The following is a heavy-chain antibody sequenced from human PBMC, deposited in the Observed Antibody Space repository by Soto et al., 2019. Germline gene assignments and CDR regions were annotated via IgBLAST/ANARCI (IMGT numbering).Heavy chain of an antibody. CDR3: ARRCAISRICDP. Sequence: PSETLSLTCTVSGGSISSSSYYWGWIRQPPGKGLEWIGSIYYSGSTYYNPSLKSRVTISVDTSKNQFSLKLSPVTAADTAVYYCARRCAISRICDPWGQGTLVTVSS. J-gene: IGHJ5*02. D-gene: IGHD3-3*01. V-gene: IGHV4-39*01. CDR1: GGSISSSSYY. CDR2: IYYSGST.